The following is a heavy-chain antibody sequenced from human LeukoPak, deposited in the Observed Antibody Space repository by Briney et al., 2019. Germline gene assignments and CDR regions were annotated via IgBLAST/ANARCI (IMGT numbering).Heavy chain of an antibody. D-gene: IGHD6-6*01. J-gene: IGHJ3*02. CDR1: GGSFSGYY. CDR3: ARERVAAPGKALDI. V-gene: IGHV4-34*01. CDR2: INHSGST. Sequence: SETLSLTCAVYGGSFSGYYWSWIRQPPGKGLEWIGEINHSGSTNYNPSLKSRVTISVDTSKNQFSLKLSSVTAADTAVYYCARERVAAPGKALDIWGQGTMVTVSS.